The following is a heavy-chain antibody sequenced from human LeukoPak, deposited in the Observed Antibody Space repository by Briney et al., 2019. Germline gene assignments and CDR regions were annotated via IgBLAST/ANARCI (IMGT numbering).Heavy chain of an antibody. CDR1: GYTFRNYG. D-gene: IGHD5-24*01. CDR2: ISVYNGYT. V-gene: IGHV1-18*01. CDR3: ARDKDNYNYVYFDY. Sequence: GASVKVSCKASGYTFRNYGISWVRQASGQGLEWMGWISVYNGYTNYAQNLQGRVTMTTDTSTTTAHMELRSLESDDTAVYYCARDKDNYNYVYFDYWGQGTLVTVSS. J-gene: IGHJ4*02.